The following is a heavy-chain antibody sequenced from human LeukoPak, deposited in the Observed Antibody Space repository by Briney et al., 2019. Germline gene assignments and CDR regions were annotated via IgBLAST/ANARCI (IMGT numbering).Heavy chain of an antibody. V-gene: IGHV3-7*01. Sequence: GGSLRLSCAASGFTFSDYWMSWVRQAPGKGLEWVANIKQDGSEKKYVDSVRDRFTTSRDNAKNSLSLQMNSLRGEDTAVYYCARLDFRSGYPQYWGQGTLVTVSS. D-gene: IGHD3-3*01. CDR3: ARLDFRSGYPQY. CDR1: GFTFSDYW. J-gene: IGHJ4*02. CDR2: IKQDGSEK.